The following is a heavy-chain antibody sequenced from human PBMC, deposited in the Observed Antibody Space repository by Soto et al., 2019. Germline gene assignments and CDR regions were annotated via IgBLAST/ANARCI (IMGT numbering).Heavy chain of an antibody. Sequence: EVQLVESGGGLVQPGGSLRLSCAASGFTLSSYSMSWVRQAPAKGLEWVSYISRSNSTIYYADSVKGRFTISRDNAKNSLYLQMNSLRAEDTAVYYCARWGSSSNYYYMDVWGKGTTVTVSS. CDR1: GFTLSSYS. D-gene: IGHD6-6*01. J-gene: IGHJ6*03. CDR2: ISRSNSTI. V-gene: IGHV3-48*01. CDR3: ARWGSSSNYYYMDV.